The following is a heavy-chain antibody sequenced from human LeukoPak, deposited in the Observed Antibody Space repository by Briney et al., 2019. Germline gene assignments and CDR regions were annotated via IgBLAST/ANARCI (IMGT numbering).Heavy chain of an antibody. J-gene: IGHJ4*02. CDR3: ARHEDSSGYWYDY. CDR2: IYYSGST. V-gene: IGHV4-39*01. Sequence: PSETLSLTCTVSGGSISSSSYYWGWIRQPPGKGLEWIGSIYYSGSTYYNPSLKSRVTISVDTSKNQFSLKLSSATAADTAVYYCARHEDSSGYWYDYWGQGTLVTVSS. CDR1: GGSISSSSYY. D-gene: IGHD3-22*01.